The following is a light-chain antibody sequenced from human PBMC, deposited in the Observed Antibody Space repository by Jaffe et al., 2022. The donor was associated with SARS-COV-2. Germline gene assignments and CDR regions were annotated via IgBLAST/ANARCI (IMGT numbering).Light chain of an antibody. CDR2: AAS. V-gene: IGKV1-17*01. Sequence: DIQMTQSPSSLSASVGDRVTITCRASQGIGDDLGWYQHKPGKAPKRLIYAASSLQSGVPSRFSGGVSGTDFTLTISSLQPEDFATYYCLQHNHYPLTFGGGTKVEIK. J-gene: IGKJ4*01. CDR3: LQHNHYPLT. CDR1: QGIGDD.